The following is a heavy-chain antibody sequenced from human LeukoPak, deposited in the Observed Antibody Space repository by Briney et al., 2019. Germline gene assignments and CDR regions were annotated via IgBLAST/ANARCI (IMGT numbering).Heavy chain of an antibody. J-gene: IGHJ3*02. CDR3: ARDIAWECGGDCYSGAFDI. Sequence: SETLSLTCTVSGASVTAYLWSWIRQPAGQGLEWIGRTSVNEGATYNPSLMSRVTMSVDTSKNQFSLRLTSMTAADTAVYYCARDIAWECGGDCYSGAFDIWGQGTMVTVSS. CDR2: TSVNEGA. CDR1: GASVTAYL. D-gene: IGHD2-21*02. V-gene: IGHV4-4*07.